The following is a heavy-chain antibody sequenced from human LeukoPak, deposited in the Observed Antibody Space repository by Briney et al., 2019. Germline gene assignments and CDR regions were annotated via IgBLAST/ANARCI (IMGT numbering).Heavy chain of an antibody. Sequence: ASVQVSCKASGYTFTSYDFNWVRQATGQRPEWMGWMSPNSGDTGYAQKFQDRVTMTRNTSISTAYMELSSLRSDDTAVYYCARGPPNWGYDYWGPGTLVTVSS. J-gene: IGHJ4*02. CDR3: ARGPPNWGYDY. CDR1: GYTFTSYD. D-gene: IGHD7-27*01. CDR2: MSPNSGDT. V-gene: IGHV1-8*01.